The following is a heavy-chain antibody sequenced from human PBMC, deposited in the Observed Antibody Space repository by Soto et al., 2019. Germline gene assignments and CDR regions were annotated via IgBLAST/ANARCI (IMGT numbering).Heavy chain of an antibody. CDR1: GFTFRSYS. D-gene: IGHD3-10*01. CDR3: ARIWSYDSPFDP. V-gene: IGHV3-48*02. Sequence: GGSLRLSCDVSGFTFRSYSMNWVRQAPGKGLEWVSYISSSSSTIYYADSVKGRFTISRDNAKNSLYLQMNSLRDEDTALYYCARIWSYDSPFDPWGQGTLVTVS. J-gene: IGHJ5*02. CDR2: ISSSSSTI.